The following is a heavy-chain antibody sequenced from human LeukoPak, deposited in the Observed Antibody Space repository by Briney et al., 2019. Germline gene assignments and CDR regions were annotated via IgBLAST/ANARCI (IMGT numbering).Heavy chain of an antibody. Sequence: ASVKVSCKASGYTFTSYDINWVRQTTGQGLEWMGWMNPNSGNTGYAQKFQGRVTITRDTSASTAYMELSSLRSEDTAVYYCAREVISAFDIWGQGTMVTVSS. CDR2: MNPNSGNT. CDR1: GYTFTSYD. J-gene: IGHJ3*02. D-gene: IGHD2-21*01. CDR3: AREVISAFDI. V-gene: IGHV1-8*01.